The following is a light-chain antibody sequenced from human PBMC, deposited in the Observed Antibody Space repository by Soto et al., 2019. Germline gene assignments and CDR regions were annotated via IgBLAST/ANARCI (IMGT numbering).Light chain of an antibody. Sequence: DIQMTQSPFSLAASVGDRVTITCRASQTINSYLNWYQQKPGKAPKLLIYAASTLQSGVPSRFSGSGSGTDFTLTISSLQPEDFATYYCQQSYSTFKSFGHGTKIEVK. CDR3: QQSYSTFKS. V-gene: IGKV1-39*01. CDR1: QTINSY. CDR2: AAS. J-gene: IGKJ1*01.